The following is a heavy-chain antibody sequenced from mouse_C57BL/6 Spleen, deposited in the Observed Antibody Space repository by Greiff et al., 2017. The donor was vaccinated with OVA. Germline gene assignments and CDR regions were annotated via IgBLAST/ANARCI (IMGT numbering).Heavy chain of an antibody. CDR1: GFTFSSYA. CDR3: ARPLVTGTGGFAY. CDR2: ISDGGSYT. V-gene: IGHV5-4*01. Sequence: DVHLVESGGGLVKPGGSLKLSCAASGFTFSSYAMSWVRQTPEKRLEWVATISDGGSYTYYPDNVKGRFTISRDNAKNNLYLQMSHLKSEDTAMYYCARPLVTGTGGFAYWGQGTLVTVSA. D-gene: IGHD4-1*01. J-gene: IGHJ3*01.